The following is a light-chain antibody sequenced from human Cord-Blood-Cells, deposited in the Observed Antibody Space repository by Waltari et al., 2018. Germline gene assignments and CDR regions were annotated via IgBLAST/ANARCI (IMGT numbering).Light chain of an antibody. CDR3: CSYAGSSTFEV. Sequence: QSALTQPASVSWSPGQSITISCSGTSSDVGSYNLVSWYHQHPGKAPKLMIYEGSKRPSGVSNRFSGSKSGNTASLTISGLQAEDEADYYCCSYAGSSTFEVFGGGTKLTVL. V-gene: IGLV2-23*03. CDR2: EGS. CDR1: SSDVGSYNL. J-gene: IGLJ3*02.